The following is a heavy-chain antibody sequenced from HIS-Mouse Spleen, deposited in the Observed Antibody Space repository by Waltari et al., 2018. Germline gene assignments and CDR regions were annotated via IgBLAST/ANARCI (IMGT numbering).Heavy chain of an antibody. CDR2: INHSGST. D-gene: IGHD2-21*02. V-gene: IGHV4-34*01. CDR3: ARGDLKAYCGGDCYPYHY. CDR1: GGSFSGYY. J-gene: IGHJ4*02. Sequence: QVQLQQWGAGLLKPSETLSLTCAVYGGSFSGYYWSWIRQPPGKGLEWIGEINHSGSTNYNPSLKSRVTISVDTSKNQFSLKLSSVTAADTAVYYCARGDLKAYCGGDCYPYHYWGQGTLVTVSS.